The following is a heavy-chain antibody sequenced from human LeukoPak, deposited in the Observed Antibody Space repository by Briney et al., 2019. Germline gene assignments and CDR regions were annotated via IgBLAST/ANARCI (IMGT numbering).Heavy chain of an antibody. Sequence: GGSLRLSCAASGFTVSSNYMSWVRQAPGKGLEWVSVIYSGGSTYYADSVKGRFTISRDNSKNTLYLQMNSLRAEDTAVYYCASSQPNYGSPLVGYWGQGTLVTVSS. V-gene: IGHV3-53*01. CDR3: ASSQPNYGSPLVGY. J-gene: IGHJ4*02. D-gene: IGHD3-10*01. CDR2: IYSGGST. CDR1: GFTVSSNY.